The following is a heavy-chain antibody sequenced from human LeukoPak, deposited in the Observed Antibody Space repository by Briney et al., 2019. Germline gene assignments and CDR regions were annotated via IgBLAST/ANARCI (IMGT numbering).Heavy chain of an antibody. CDR2: INHSGST. J-gene: IGHJ6*02. CDR3: ARGRKCRWSTSCRYYYHGMDV. D-gene: IGHD2-2*01. CDR1: GGSFSGYY. V-gene: IGHV4-34*01. Sequence: SETLSLTCAVYGGSFSGYYWSWIRQPPGKGLEWIGEINHSGSTNYNPSLKSRVTISVDTSKNQFSLKLSSVTAADTAVYYCARGRKCRWSTSCRYYYHGMDVWGQGTTVTVSS.